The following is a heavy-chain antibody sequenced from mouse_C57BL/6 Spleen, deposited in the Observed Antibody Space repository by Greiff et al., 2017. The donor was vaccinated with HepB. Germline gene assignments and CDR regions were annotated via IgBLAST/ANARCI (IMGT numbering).Heavy chain of an antibody. V-gene: IGHV1-82*01. D-gene: IGHD3-2*01. Sequence: VQLQQSGAELVKPGASVKLSCKASGYTFTEYTIHWVKQRPGKGLEWIGRIYPGDGDTNYNGKFKGKATLTADKSSSTAYMQLSSLTSEDSAVYFCARDSPFYAMDYWGQGTSVTVSS. CDR2: IYPGDGDT. CDR1: GYTFTEYT. CDR3: ARDSPFYAMDY. J-gene: IGHJ4*01.